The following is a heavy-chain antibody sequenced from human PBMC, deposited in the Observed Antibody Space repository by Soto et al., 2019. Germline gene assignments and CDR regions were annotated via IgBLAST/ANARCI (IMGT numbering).Heavy chain of an antibody. J-gene: IGHJ6*03. CDR1: GGFISSGDYY. V-gene: IGHV4-31*03. CDR3: AREVVPATVDFYYYYIDF. CDR2: IEHSGSS. D-gene: IGHD2-2*01. Sequence: QVQLQESGPGLVKPSQTLSLTCTVSGGFISSGDYYWNWIRQLPGKGLEWIGYIEHSGSSFYNPSLKGRVALALESSKNQFSLKLNSVTAAETAVYYCAREVVPATVDFYYYYIDFWGKGTTVTVSS.